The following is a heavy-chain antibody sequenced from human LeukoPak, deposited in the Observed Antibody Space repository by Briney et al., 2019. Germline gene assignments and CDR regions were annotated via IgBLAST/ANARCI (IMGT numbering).Heavy chain of an antibody. CDR2: IRCNSGSI. Sequence: PGRSLRLSCAASGFTFDDYAIHWVRQAPGKGLEWVSGIRCNSGSIGYADSVKGRFTISRDNAKNSLYLQMNSLRAEDTALYYCVKDIKYCSSTSCYGDYYYGMDVWGQGTTVTVSS. CDR1: GFTFDDYA. J-gene: IGHJ6*02. D-gene: IGHD2-2*01. CDR3: VKDIKYCSSTSCYGDYYYGMDV. V-gene: IGHV3-9*01.